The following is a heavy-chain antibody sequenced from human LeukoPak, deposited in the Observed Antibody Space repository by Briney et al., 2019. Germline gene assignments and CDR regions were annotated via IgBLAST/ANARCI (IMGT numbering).Heavy chain of an antibody. CDR3: TTGFYYDSSGSYYYYYMDV. CDR1: GFTFSSYW. J-gene: IGHJ6*03. V-gene: IGHV3-15*01. Sequence: GGSLRLSCAASGFTFSSYWMSWVRQAPGKGLEWVGRIKSKTDGGTTEYAAPVKGRFTISRDDSKNTLYLQMNSLKTEDTAVYYCTTGFYYDSSGSYYYYYMDVWGKGTTVTVSS. D-gene: IGHD3-22*01. CDR2: IKSKTDGGTT.